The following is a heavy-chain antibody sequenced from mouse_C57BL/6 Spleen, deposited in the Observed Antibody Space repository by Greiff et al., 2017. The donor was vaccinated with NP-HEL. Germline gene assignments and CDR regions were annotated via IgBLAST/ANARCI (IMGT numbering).Heavy chain of an antibody. Sequence: VQLQQSVAELVRPGASVKLSCTASGFNIKNTYMHWVKQRPEQGLEWIGRIDPANGNTKYAPKFQGKATITADTSSNTAYLHLSSLTSADTAIYYCAPYYYGSSYGYFDVWGTGTTVTVSS. J-gene: IGHJ1*03. V-gene: IGHV14-3*01. CDR3: APYYYGSSYGYFDV. CDR1: GFNIKNTY. CDR2: IDPANGNT. D-gene: IGHD1-1*01.